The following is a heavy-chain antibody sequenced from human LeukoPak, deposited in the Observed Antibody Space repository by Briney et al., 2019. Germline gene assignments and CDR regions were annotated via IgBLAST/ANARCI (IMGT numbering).Heavy chain of an antibody. CDR1: GYSFTSYW. V-gene: IGHV5-51*01. Sequence: GESLKISCKGSGYSFTSYWIGWVRQMPGKGLEWMGIIYPGDSYTRYSPSFQGQVTISADKSISTAYLQWSSLKASDTAMYYCARLPRYCSSTSCYSPFDYWGQGTLVTVSS. CDR3: ARLPRYCSSTSCYSPFDY. CDR2: IYPGDSYT. J-gene: IGHJ4*02. D-gene: IGHD2-2*01.